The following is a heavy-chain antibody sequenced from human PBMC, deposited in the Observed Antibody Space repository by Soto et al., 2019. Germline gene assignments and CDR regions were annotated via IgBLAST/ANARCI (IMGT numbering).Heavy chain of an antibody. Sequence: QVQLVESGGGVVQPGRSLRLSCAASGFIFRNYAMHWVRQAPGKGLEWVAIISYDGSNKYYADSVKGRFTISRDNSKNTLYLQMNSLRAEDTAVYYCARNDYGTYYFDYWGHGTLVIVSS. D-gene: IGHD4-17*01. CDR1: GFIFRNYA. V-gene: IGHV3-30-3*01. CDR3: ARNDYGTYYFDY. CDR2: ISYDGSNK. J-gene: IGHJ4*01.